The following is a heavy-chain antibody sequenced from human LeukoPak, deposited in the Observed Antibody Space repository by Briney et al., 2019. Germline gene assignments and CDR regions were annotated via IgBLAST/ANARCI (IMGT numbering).Heavy chain of an antibody. J-gene: IGHJ3*02. D-gene: IGHD1-26*01. CDR2: IYYSGST. V-gene: IGHV4-59*01. CDR3: ARGESGSYSHDAFDI. CDR1: GGSISSYY. Sequence: SETLSLTCTVSGGSISSYYWSWIRQPPGKGLEWIGYIYYSGSTNYNPSLKSRVTISVDTSKNQFSLKLSSVTAADTAVYYCARGESGSYSHDAFDIWGQGTMVTVSS.